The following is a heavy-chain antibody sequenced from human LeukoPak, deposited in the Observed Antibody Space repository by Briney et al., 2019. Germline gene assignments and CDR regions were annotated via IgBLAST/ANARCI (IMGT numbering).Heavy chain of an antibody. V-gene: IGHV1-18*01. CDR2: ISAYNGNT. D-gene: IGHD3-3*01. CDR3: VRDTIFGVVMTYYFDY. CDR1: GYTFTSYG. Sequence: GASVKVSCKASGYTFTSYGISWVRQAPGQGLEWMGWISAYNGNTNYAQKLQGRVTMTTDTSTSTAYMELRSLRSEDTAVYYCVRDTIFGVVMTYYFDYWGQGTLVTVSS. J-gene: IGHJ4*02.